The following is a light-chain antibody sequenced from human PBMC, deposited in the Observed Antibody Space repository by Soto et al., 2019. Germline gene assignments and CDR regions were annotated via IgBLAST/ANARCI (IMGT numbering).Light chain of an antibody. J-gene: IGLJ1*01. Sequence: ALTQPASVSGSPGQSITISCTGTSSDVGNYKYVSWYQQHPGKAPKLIVYEVSNRPSGISNRFSGSKSGNTASLTISGLQAEDEADYYCSSYTRSHTIVFGTGTKVTVL. V-gene: IGLV2-14*01. CDR1: SSDVGNYKY. CDR3: SSYTRSHTIV. CDR2: EVS.